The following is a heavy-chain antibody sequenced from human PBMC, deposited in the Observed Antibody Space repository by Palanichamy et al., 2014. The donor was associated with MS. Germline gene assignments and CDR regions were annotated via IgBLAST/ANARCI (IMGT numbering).Heavy chain of an antibody. J-gene: IGHJ2*01. CDR2: ISYDGSNK. CDR1: GFTFNTYA. Sequence: QVQAGGGLGRRGPAWRSLRLSCTASGFTFNTYAIHWVRQPPGKGLEWVALISYDGSNKYFTDSVKGRFSISRDNSQNTLYLQLNSLRPEDTAVYYCARDGFSGSYYGWYFDLWGRGTLVTVSS. D-gene: IGHD1-26*01. V-gene: IGHV3-30*04. CDR3: ARDGFSGSYYGWYFDL.